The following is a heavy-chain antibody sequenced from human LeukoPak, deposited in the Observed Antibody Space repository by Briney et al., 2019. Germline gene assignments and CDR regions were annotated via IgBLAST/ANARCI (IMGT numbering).Heavy chain of an antibody. CDR3: ARDSYYYGSGSYYSGMDV. D-gene: IGHD3-10*01. V-gene: IGHV3-53*01. J-gene: IGHJ6*02. CDR2: IYSGGST. Sequence: GGSLRLSCAASGFTVSSNYMSWVRQAPGKGLEWVSVIYSGGSTYYADSVKGRFTISRDNSKNTLYLQMNSLRAEDTAVYYCARDSYYYGSGSYYSGMDVWGQGTTVTVSS. CDR1: GFTVSSNY.